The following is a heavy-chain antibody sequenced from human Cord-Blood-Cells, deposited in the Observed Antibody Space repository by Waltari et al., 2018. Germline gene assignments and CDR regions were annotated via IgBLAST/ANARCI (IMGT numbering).Heavy chain of an antibody. D-gene: IGHD1-7*01. V-gene: IGHV1-69*01. CDR3: ARLPDLRTTPGFDY. CDR1: GGTSSSCA. J-gene: IGHJ4*02. Sequence: QGQLVQSGAEVTKPGSSVKVSFRASGGTSSSCAISWLRPAPGQGLEWMGGIIPIFGTANYAQKFQGRVTITADESTSTAYMELSSLRSEDTAVYYCARLPDLRTTPGFDYWGQGTLVTVSS. CDR2: IIPIFGTA.